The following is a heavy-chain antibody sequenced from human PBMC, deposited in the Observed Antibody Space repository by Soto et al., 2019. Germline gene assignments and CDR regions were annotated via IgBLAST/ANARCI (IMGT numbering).Heavy chain of an antibody. D-gene: IGHD3-3*01. CDR1: GDSVSSNSAA. V-gene: IGHV6-1*01. Sequence: PSQTLSLTCAISGDSVSSNSAAWNWIRQSPSRGLEWLGRTYYRSKWYNDYAVSVKSRITINPDTSKNQFSLQLNSVNPEDTAVYYCESDLYDFWSGYDTGSFAHWAYGTVVTISS. J-gene: IGHJ4*01. CDR2: TYYRSKWYN. CDR3: ESDLYDFWSGYDTGSFAH.